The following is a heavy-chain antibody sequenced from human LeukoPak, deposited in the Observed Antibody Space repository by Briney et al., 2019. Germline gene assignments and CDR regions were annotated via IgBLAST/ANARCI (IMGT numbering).Heavy chain of an antibody. J-gene: IGHJ5*02. CDR3: VRGGAEYSNGHNWFDP. CDR1: GFTFSSHW. D-gene: IGHD2/OR15-2a*01. Sequence: GGSLRLSCAVSGFTFSSHWTHCVRNAPGRGLVWVWRINSYWRRTTYADSVRGRLTISRDNAKNTLSLQMNRLRAEDTAVYYCVRGGAEYSNGHNWFDPWGQGTLVTVSS. CDR2: INSYWRRT. V-gene: IGHV3-74*01.